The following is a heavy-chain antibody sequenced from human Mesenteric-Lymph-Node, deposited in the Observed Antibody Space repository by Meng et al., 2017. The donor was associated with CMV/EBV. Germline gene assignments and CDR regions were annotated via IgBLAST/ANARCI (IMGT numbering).Heavy chain of an antibody. CDR3: ARGRFCSGATCSYFDH. CDR2: LYYTGAT. V-gene: IGHV4-39*07. CDR1: GVPLSRTNFY. D-gene: IGHD2-2*01. J-gene: IGHJ4*02. Sequence: SETLSLTCTVSGVPLSRTNFYWGWIRQSPGKGLEWIASLYYTGATYFDPSLKSRIAISVDTSNNQFSLTVKSVTAADTAVYYCARGRFCSGATCSYFDHWGQGVLVTVSS.